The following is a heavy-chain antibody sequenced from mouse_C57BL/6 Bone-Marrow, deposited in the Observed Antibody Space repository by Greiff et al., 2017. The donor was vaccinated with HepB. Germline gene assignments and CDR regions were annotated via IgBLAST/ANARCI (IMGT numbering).Heavy chain of an antibody. Sequence: EVQRVESGGGLVKPGGSLKLSCAASGFTFSSYAMSWVRQTPEKRLEWVATISDGGSYTYYPDNVKGRFTISRDNAKNNLYLQMSHLKSEDTAMYYCARDGDYYSNPAWFAYWGQGTLVTVSA. J-gene: IGHJ3*01. CDR3: ARDGDYYSNPAWFAY. D-gene: IGHD2-5*01. CDR2: ISDGGSYT. V-gene: IGHV5-4*01. CDR1: GFTFSSYA.